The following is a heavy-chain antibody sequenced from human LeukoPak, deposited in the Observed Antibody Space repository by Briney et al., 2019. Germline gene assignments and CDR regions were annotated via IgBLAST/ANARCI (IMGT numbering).Heavy chain of an antibody. CDR1: GYTFTSYG. CDR2: ISAYNGNT. D-gene: IGHD1-26*01. CDR3: ARPEKYSGSYYYDY. V-gene: IGHV1-18*01. J-gene: IGHJ4*02. Sequence: ASVKVSCKAPGYTFTSYGISWVRQAPGQGLEWMGWISAYNGNTNYAQKLQGRVTMTTDTSTSTAYMELRSLRSDDTAVYYCARPEKYSGSYYYDYWGQGTLVTVSS.